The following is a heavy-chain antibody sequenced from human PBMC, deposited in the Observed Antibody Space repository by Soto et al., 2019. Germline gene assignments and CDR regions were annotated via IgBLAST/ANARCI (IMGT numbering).Heavy chain of an antibody. J-gene: IGHJ6*03. Sequence: PGGSLRLSCAASGFTFSSYAMSWVRQAPGKGLEWVSRIKRDGSTTNYADSVKGRFTISRDNAKNTLYLEMNSLRVEDTADYYCARGAINYYYEDGWGKGTTVTVSS. CDR2: IKRDGSTT. CDR1: GFTFSSYA. V-gene: IGHV3-74*01. CDR3: ARGAINYYYEDG.